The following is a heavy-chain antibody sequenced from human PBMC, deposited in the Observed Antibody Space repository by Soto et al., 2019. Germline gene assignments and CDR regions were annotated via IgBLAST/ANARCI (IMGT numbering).Heavy chain of an antibody. Sequence: SETLSLTCTVSGGSISSYYWSWIRQPPGKGLEWIGYIYYSGSTNYNPSLKSRVTISVDTSKNQFSLKLSSVTAADTAVYYCAILRRYYDILTGLDYWGQGTLVTVSS. D-gene: IGHD3-9*01. V-gene: IGHV4-59*08. CDR3: AILRRYYDILTGLDY. CDR1: GGSISSYY. J-gene: IGHJ4*02. CDR2: IYYSGST.